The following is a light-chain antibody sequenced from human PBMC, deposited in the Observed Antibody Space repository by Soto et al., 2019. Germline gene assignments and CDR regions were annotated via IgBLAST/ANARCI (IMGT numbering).Light chain of an antibody. CDR1: TGAVTSGHY. Sequence: QAVVTQEPSVTVSPGGTVTLTCGSSTGAVTSGHYPYWVRQKPGQAPRTLIYDTKNKHSWTPARFSGSLLGGKAALTLSGXXPEXEADYYCLXXXXXXXVFGXGT. CDR3: LXXXXXXXV. CDR2: DTK. V-gene: IGLV7-46*01. J-gene: IGLJ3*02.